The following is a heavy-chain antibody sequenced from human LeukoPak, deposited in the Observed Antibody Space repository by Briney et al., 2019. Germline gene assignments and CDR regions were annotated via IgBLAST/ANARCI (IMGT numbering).Heavy chain of an antibody. J-gene: IGHJ4*02. Sequence: SETLSLTCAVYGGSFGGYYWSWIRQPPGKGLEWIGEINHSGSTNYIPSLKSRVTISVDTSKNQFSLKLSSVTAADTAVYYCAGGHYYDSSGTKNWGQGTLVTVSS. CDR1: GGSFGGYY. CDR3: AGGHYYDSSGTKN. D-gene: IGHD3-22*01. CDR2: INHSGST. V-gene: IGHV4-34*01.